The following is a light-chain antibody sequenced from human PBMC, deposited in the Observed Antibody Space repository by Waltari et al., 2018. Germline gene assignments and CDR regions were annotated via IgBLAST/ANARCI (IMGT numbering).Light chain of an antibody. V-gene: IGKV4-1*01. Sequence: DTVLTQSPDSLAVSLGERATINCKSSQSVLYSPNNKNYLAWYQHKEGQPPKLLIYWASTRESGVPDRFSGSGSGTDFTLTISSLQAEDVAVYYCLQYYSDPPTTFGQGTKVEIK. CDR1: QSVLYSPNNKNY. CDR3: LQYYSDPPTT. CDR2: WAS. J-gene: IGKJ1*01.